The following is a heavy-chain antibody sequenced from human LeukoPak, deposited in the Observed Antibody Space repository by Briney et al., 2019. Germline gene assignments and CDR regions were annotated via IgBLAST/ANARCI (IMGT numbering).Heavy chain of an antibody. V-gene: IGHV3-9*01. CDR1: GFTFDDYA. CDR2: ISWNSGSI. J-gene: IGHJ4*02. D-gene: IGHD3-10*01. Sequence: PGGSLRLSCAASGFTFDDYAMHWVRQAPGKGLEWVSGISWNSGSIGHADSVKGRFTISRDNAKNSLYLQMNSLRAEDTALYYCAKGGSMVRGVITAFDYWGQGTLVTVSS. CDR3: AKGGSMVRGVITAFDY.